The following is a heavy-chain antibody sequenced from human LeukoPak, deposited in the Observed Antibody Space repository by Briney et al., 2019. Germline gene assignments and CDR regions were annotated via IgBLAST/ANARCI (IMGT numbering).Heavy chain of an antibody. V-gene: IGHV3-48*03. CDR1: GFTFSSYE. J-gene: IGHJ4*02. Sequence: GGSLRLSCAASGFTFSSYETNWVRRAPGKGLEWLSYITSSGSTIYYADSVKGRFTISRDNAKNSLYLQMNSLRAEDTAVYYCARVKRLADYFDYWGQGTLVTVSS. CDR3: ARVKRLADYFDY. CDR2: ITSSGSTI.